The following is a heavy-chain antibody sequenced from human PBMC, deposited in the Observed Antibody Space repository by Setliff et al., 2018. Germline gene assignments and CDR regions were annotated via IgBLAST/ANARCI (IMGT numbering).Heavy chain of an antibody. CDR1: GATLSGVV. V-gene: IGHV1-69*04. Sequence: GASVKVSCKASGATLSGVVFSWVRQAPGHGLEWMGRFIPVLGKPYYAPRFQGRLTITVDTSTGTSYMDLRSLRSDDTAIYYCATELRSPFWHFDLWGQGSQVTVSS. D-gene: IGHD3-3*01. CDR2: FIPVLGKP. J-gene: IGHJ4*02. CDR3: ATELRSPFWHFDL.